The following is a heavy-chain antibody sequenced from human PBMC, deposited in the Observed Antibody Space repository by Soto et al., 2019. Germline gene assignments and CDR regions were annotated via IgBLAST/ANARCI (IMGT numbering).Heavy chain of an antibody. CDR2: ISAYNGNT. D-gene: IGHD2-15*01. CDR1: GYTFTSYG. J-gene: IGHJ4*02. V-gene: IGHV1-18*01. Sequence: ASVKVSCKASGYTFTSYGISWVRQAPGQGLEWMGWISAYNGNTNYALKLQGRVTMTTDTSTSTAYMELRSLRSDDTAVYYCARETRYCSGGSCYSYFDYWGQGTLVTVSS. CDR3: ARETRYCSGGSCYSYFDY.